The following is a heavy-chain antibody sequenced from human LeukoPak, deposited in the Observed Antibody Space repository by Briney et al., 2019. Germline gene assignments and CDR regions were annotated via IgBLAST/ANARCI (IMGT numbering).Heavy chain of an antibody. CDR2: IIPIFGTA. CDR1: GGTFSSYA. D-gene: IGHD3-10*01. V-gene: IGHV1-69*13. J-gene: IGHJ6*02. Sequence: GASVKVSCKASGGTFSSYAISWVRQAPGQGLEWMGGIIPIFGTANYAQKFQGRVTITADESTSIAYMELSSLRSEDTAVYYCARGMVRGVLDGMDVWGQGTTVTVSS. CDR3: ARGMVRGVLDGMDV.